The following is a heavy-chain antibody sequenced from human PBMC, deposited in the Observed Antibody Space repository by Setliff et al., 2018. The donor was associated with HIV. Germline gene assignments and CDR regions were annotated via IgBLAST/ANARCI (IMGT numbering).Heavy chain of an antibody. D-gene: IGHD5-18*01. Sequence: GGSLRLSCAASGFTFSSYGMHWVRQAPGKGLEWVAFIRYDGSNKYYADSVKGRFTISRDNSKNTLYLQMNSLRAEDTAVYYCARDQWGYSYGYYYYYYMDVWGKGTTVTVS. CDR1: GFTFSSYG. J-gene: IGHJ6*03. CDR2: IRYDGSNK. V-gene: IGHV3-30*02. CDR3: ARDQWGYSYGYYYYYYMDV.